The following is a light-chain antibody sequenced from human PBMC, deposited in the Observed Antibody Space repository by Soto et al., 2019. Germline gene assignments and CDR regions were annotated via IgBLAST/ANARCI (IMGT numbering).Light chain of an antibody. CDR3: QQSYSTLIT. CDR1: QTVNVF. Sequence: DIQMTQYPSTVSASVGDRVTITCRASQTVNVFLAWYQQKPGKAPKLPIYAASSLQSGVPSRFSGSGSGTDFTLTISSLQPEDFATYYCQQSYSTLITFGQGTRLEIK. CDR2: AAS. V-gene: IGKV1-39*01. J-gene: IGKJ5*01.